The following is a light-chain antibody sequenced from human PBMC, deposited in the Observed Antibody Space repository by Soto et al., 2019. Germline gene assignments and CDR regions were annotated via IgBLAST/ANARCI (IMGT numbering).Light chain of an antibody. CDR2: GAS. CDR3: QQYNKWPLT. V-gene: IGKV3D-15*01. Sequence: EIVMTQSPATLSVSPGERATLSCRASQSVSSNLAWYHQKPCQAPMLLIYGASTRATGIPARFSGSGSGTEFTLTISSLQSEDFEVYYCQQYNKWPLTFGGGTKVEIK. CDR1: QSVSSN. J-gene: IGKJ4*01.